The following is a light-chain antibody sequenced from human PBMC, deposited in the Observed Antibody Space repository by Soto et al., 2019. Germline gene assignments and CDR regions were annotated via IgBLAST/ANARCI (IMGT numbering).Light chain of an antibody. J-gene: IGKJ1*01. CDR3: MQHLQLWT. V-gene: IGKV2-28*01. CDR2: LGS. CDR1: QSLLHSNGYNY. Sequence: DIVMTQSPLSLPVTPGEPASISCRSSQSLLHSNGYNYLDWYLQKPGQSPQLLIYLGSNRASGVPERFSGSGSGTDFTLKISRVEAEDVGAYYCMQHLQLWTFGQGTKVEIK.